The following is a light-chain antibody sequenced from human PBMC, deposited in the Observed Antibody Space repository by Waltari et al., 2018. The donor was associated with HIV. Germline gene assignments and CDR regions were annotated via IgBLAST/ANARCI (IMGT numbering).Light chain of an antibody. CDR2: KGS. Sequence: DIQMTQSPSTLSASVGDRVTITCRASQSISSWLAWYQQKPGRAPKLLIYKGSSLESGVPSRFSGSGSGTEFNLTISSLQPDDLATYYCQQYDSYSYTFGLGTKLEI. CDR1: QSISSW. V-gene: IGKV1-5*03. J-gene: IGKJ2*01. CDR3: QQYDSYSYT.